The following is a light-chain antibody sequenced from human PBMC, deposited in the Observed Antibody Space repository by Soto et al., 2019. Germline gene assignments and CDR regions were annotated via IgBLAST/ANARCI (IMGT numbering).Light chain of an antibody. V-gene: IGKV1-39*01. Sequence: DIRIAPSPASLSSSVPDRVTITCGPSQSISTYLNWYQQKSVDAPKLLLFAASSLESGVPSRFSGSGPGTDFTLTTTGLQSEDSATYSCQPSHPIPSTFGQGIEV. CDR3: QPSHPIPST. CDR2: AAS. J-gene: IGKJ1*01. CDR1: QSISTY.